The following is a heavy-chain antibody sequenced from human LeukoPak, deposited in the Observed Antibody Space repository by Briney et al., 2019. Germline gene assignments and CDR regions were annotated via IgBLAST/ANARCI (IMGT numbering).Heavy chain of an antibody. CDR1: AFTVSSNH. V-gene: IGHV3-66*01. J-gene: IGHJ4*02. D-gene: IGHD3-16*02. Sequence: GGSLRLSCAASAFTVSSNHMSWVRQAPGKGLEWVSLIYSGGGTYYADSVKGRFTISRDNSKSTLYLQMNSLRAEDTAVYYCARGPTSSLAFDYWGQGTLVTVSS. CDR3: ARGPTSSLAFDY. CDR2: IYSGGGT.